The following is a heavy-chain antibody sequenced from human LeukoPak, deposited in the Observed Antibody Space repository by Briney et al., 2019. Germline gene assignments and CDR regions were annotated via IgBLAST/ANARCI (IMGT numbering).Heavy chain of an antibody. CDR3: AGGDRNGWYFYY. J-gene: IGHJ4*02. CDR1: GFTFSRYS. D-gene: IGHD6-19*01. V-gene: IGHV3-21*04. Sequence: GGSLRLSCAASGFTFSRYSMNWVRQAPGKGLEWVSGIGSGGSTYSADSVKGRFTISRDNAKNSLYLQMSSLRAEDTALYLCAGGDRNGWYFYYWGQGTLVTVSS. CDR2: IGSGGST.